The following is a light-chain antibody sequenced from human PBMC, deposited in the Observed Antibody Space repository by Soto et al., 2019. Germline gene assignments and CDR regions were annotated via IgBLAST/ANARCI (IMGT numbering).Light chain of an antibody. CDR3: AAWDDSLGGDVV. CDR1: SSNIGSNT. Sequence: QSVLTQPPSASGTPGQRVTISCSGGSSNIGSNTVNWYQQLPGTAPKLLIYSNNQRPSGVPDRFSGSTSGASASLAISGLQSEYEADYYCAAWDDSLGGDVVFGGGTKLTVL. V-gene: IGLV1-44*01. J-gene: IGLJ2*01. CDR2: SNN.